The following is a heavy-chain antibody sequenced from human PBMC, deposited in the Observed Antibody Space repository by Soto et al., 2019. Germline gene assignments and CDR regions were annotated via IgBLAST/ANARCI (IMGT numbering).Heavy chain of an antibody. CDR1: GYTFTSHD. V-gene: IGHV1-8*01. Sequence: ASVKVSCKASGYTFTSHDINWVRQATGQGLEWMGWMNPNSGNTGYAQKFQGRVTMTRNTSTSTAYMELSSLRSEDTAVYYCASYSGSYRGSTYGMDVWGQGTTVTVSS. D-gene: IGHD1-26*01. CDR2: MNPNSGNT. J-gene: IGHJ6*02. CDR3: ASYSGSYRGSTYGMDV.